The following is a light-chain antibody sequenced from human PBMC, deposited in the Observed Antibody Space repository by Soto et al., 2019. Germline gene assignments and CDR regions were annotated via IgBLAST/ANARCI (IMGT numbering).Light chain of an antibody. Sequence: DIQMTQSPSSLSASVGDRVTITCRASQSISSYLNWYQQKPGKAPKLLIHAASSLQSGVPSRFSGSGSGTDFTLTISSLQPEDFATYYCQQANSFPLTFGGGTKVDIK. J-gene: IGKJ4*01. CDR2: AAS. V-gene: IGKV1-39*01. CDR3: QQANSFPLT. CDR1: QSISSY.